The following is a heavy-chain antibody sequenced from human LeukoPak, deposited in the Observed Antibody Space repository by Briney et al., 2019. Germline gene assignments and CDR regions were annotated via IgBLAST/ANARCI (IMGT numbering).Heavy chain of an antibody. CDR1: GYTLTELS. CDR2: FDPEDGET. V-gene: IGHV1-24*01. CDR3: ATLAFSGIAAAGTDFQH. Sequence: VSVKVSCKVSGYTLTELSMHWVRQAPGKGLEWMGGFDPEDGETIYAQKFQGRVTMTEDTSTDTAYMELSSLRSEDTAVYYCATLAFSGIAAAGTDFQHWGQGTLVTVSS. J-gene: IGHJ1*01. D-gene: IGHD6-13*01.